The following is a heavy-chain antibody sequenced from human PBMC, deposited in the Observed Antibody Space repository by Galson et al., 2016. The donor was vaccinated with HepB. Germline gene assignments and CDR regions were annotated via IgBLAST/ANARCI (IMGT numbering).Heavy chain of an antibody. D-gene: IGHD7-27*01. CDR1: GFTVSSIR. V-gene: IGHV3-53*01. CDR2: IYSNDGT. CDR3: ATSSRAWGPDGFDI. Sequence: SLRLSCAASGFTVSSIRLGWVRQAPGRGLEWVSIIYSNDGTNYADSVRGRFTISRDTSKNTMYLQMNSLRAEDTAVYYCATSSRAWGPDGFDIWGRGTVVTVSS. J-gene: IGHJ3*02.